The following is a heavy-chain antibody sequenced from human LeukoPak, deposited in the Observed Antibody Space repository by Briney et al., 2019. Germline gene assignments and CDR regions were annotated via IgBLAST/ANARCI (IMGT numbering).Heavy chain of an antibody. CDR3: ARASYSSSWSAHYYFDY. J-gene: IGHJ4*02. CDR2: INHSGST. V-gene: IGHV4-34*01. CDR1: GGSFSGYY. Sequence: SETLSLTCAVYGGSFSGYYWSWIRQPPGKGLEWIGEINHSGSTNYNPSLKSRVTISVDTSKNQFSLKLSSVTAADTAVYYCARASYSSSWSAHYYFDYWGQGTLVTVSS. D-gene: IGHD6-13*01.